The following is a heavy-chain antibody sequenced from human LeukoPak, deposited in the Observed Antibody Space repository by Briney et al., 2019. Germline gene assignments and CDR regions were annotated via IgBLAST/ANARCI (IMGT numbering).Heavy chain of an antibody. D-gene: IGHD2-2*01. CDR3: TRGNQVLLYFFDY. CDR1: GFTFSDYA. V-gene: IGHV3-49*04. J-gene: IGHJ4*02. CDR2: IRSKAYGGTT. Sequence: PGGSLRLSCTASGFTFSDYAMSWVRQAPGKGLEWVGFIRSKAYGGTTEYAASVKGRFTIPRDDSKSIAYLEMNSLITEDTAVYYCTRGNQVLLYFFDYWGQGTLATVSS.